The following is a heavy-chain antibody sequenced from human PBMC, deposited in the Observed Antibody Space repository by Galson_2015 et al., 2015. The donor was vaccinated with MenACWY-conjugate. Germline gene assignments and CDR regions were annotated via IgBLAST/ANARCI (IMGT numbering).Heavy chain of an antibody. CDR2: INTNTGNP. CDR1: GYTFTSYA. J-gene: IGHJ6*02. D-gene: IGHD3-9*01. CDR3: ARTYYDILTGYPAYGMDV. V-gene: IGHV7-4-1*02. Sequence: SVKVSCKASGYTFTSYAMNWVRQAPGQGLEWMGWINTNTGNPTYAQGFAGRFVFSLDTSVSTAYLQISSLKAEDTAVYYCARTYYDILTGYPAYGMDVWGQGTTVTVSS.